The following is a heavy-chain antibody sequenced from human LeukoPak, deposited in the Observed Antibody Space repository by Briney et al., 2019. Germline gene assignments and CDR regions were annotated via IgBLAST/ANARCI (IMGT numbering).Heavy chain of an antibody. Sequence: GSLRLSCAASGFTFSSYAMSWVRQAPGKGLEWVSAISGSGGSTYYADSVKGRFTISRDNSKNTLYLQMNSLRAEDTAVYYCAKAAKIAAADENWFDPWGQGTLVTVSS. D-gene: IGHD6-13*01. V-gene: IGHV3-23*01. CDR1: GFTFSSYA. CDR3: AKAAKIAAADENWFDP. CDR2: ISGSGGST. J-gene: IGHJ5*02.